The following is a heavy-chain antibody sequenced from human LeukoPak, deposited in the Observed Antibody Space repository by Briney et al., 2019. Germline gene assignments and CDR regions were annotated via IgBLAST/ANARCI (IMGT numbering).Heavy chain of an antibody. V-gene: IGHV3-53*01. Sequence: GGTLRLSCAASGLTVSSNHMSWVRQAQGKGPEWLSVIYRGGSIYYADSVKGRFTISRDESKNMLFLQLNSLRVDDTAVYYCARGYDDYVGYFDYWGQGALVTVSS. CDR2: IYRGGSI. CDR3: ARGYDDYVGYFDY. J-gene: IGHJ4*02. D-gene: IGHD4-17*01. CDR1: GLTVSSNH.